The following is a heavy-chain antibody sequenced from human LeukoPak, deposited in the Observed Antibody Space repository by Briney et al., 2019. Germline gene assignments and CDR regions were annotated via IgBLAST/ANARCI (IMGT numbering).Heavy chain of an antibody. Sequence: PGGSLRLSCAASGFTFSSYAMHWVRQAPGKGLEWVSAISGSGGSTYYADSVKGRFTISRDNSKNTLYLQMNSLRAEDTAVYYCARLAPYDYVWGSYRWEGNYFDYWGQGTLVTVSS. CDR1: GFTFSSYA. CDR3: ARLAPYDYVWGSYRWEGNYFDY. J-gene: IGHJ4*02. V-gene: IGHV3-23*01. CDR2: ISGSGGST. D-gene: IGHD3-16*02.